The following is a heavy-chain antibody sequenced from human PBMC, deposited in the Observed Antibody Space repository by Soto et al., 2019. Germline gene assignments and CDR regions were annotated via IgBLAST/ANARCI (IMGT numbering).Heavy chain of an antibody. CDR2: IYHSGST. CDR3: ARLGYSYGYSDY. Sequence: SETLSLTCAVSGYSISSGYYWGWIRQPPGKGLEWIGSIYHSGSTYYNPSLKSRVTISVDTSKNQFSLKLSSVTAADTAVYYCARLGYSYGYSDYWGQRTLVTVSS. CDR1: GYSISSGYY. V-gene: IGHV4-38-2*01. D-gene: IGHD5-18*01. J-gene: IGHJ4*02.